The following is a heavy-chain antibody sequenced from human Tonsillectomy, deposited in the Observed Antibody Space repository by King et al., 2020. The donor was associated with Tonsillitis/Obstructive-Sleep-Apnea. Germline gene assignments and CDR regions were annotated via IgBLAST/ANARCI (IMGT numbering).Heavy chain of an antibody. D-gene: IGHD4-23*01. CDR3: ASGWAGNSAAFEM. J-gene: IGHJ3*02. Sequence: VQLVESGGGVVQPGRSLRLACAASGFTFSSYGMHWVRQAPGKGLEWVAVIWYDGSNKYYAESVKGRFTISRDNSKNTLYLQMDSLRAEDTAVYYCASGWAGNSAAFEMWGQGRMVTVSS. CDR1: GFTFSSYG. V-gene: IGHV3-33*01. CDR2: IWYDGSNK.